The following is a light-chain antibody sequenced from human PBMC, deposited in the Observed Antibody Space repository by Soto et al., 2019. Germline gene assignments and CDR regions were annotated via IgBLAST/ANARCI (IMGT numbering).Light chain of an antibody. V-gene: IGKV3-15*01. J-gene: IGKJ5*01. CDR2: GAS. CDR1: QSVSNN. Sequence: EIVLTQSPGTLSLSPGERATLSCRASQSVSNNYLAWYQQKPGQAPWLLIYGASTRATDMSGTFSGRGSGTEFTLTISNVRPEDFAVYYCQQYNNWPRTFGQGTRLEIK. CDR3: QQYNNWPRT.